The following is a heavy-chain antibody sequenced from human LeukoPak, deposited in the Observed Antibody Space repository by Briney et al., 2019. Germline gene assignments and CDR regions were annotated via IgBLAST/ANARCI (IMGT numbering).Heavy chain of an antibody. CDR2: IYYSGST. CDR3: ASFDWLLSTAFDI. V-gene: IGHV4-59*01. CDR1: GGPISSYY. D-gene: IGHD3-9*01. Sequence: TSETLSLTCTVSGGPISSYYWSWIRQPPGKGLEWIGYIYYSGSTNYNPSLKSRVTISVDTSKNQFSLKLSSVTAADTAVYYCASFDWLLSTAFDIWGQGTMVTVSS. J-gene: IGHJ3*02.